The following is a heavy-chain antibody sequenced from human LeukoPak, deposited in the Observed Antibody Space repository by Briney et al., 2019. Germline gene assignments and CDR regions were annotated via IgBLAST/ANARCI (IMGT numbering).Heavy chain of an antibody. J-gene: IGHJ4*02. D-gene: IGHD3-10*01. CDR3: ASPRELMGYYFDY. CDR2: ISGSGGST. V-gene: IGHV3-23*01. Sequence: GGSLRLSCAASGFTFSSYAMSRVRQAPGKGLEWVSAISGSGGSTYYADAVKGRFTISRDNSKNTQYLQMNSLTAEDTAVYYCASPRELMGYYFDYWGQGTLVTVSS. CDR1: GFTFSSYA.